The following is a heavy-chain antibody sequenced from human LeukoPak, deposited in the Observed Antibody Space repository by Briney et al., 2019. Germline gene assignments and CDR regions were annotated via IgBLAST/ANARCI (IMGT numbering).Heavy chain of an antibody. D-gene: IGHD2-15*01. CDR2: IKQDGSEK. CDR1: GFTFSSYW. J-gene: IGHJ4*02. CDR3: ARDIEDCSGGSCYSAWFDY. Sequence: GGSLRLSCAASGFTFSSYWMSRVRQAPGKGLEWVANIKQDGSEKYYVDSVKGRFTISRDNAKNSLYLQMNSLRAEDTAVYYCARDIEDCSGGSCYSAWFDYWGQGTLVTVSS. V-gene: IGHV3-7*03.